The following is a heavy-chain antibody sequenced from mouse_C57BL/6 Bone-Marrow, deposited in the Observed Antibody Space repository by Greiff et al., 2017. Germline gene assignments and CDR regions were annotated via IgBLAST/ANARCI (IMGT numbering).Heavy chain of an antibody. D-gene: IGHD1-1*01. CDR3: AREGDYYGRGAY. CDR1: GYTFTDYY. Sequence: VQLQQSGPVLVKPGASVKMSCKASGYTFTDYYMNWVKQSHGKSLEWIGVINPYNGGTSYNQKFKGKATLTVDKSSSTAYMELNSLTSEDSAVYYCAREGDYYGRGAYWGQGTLVTVSA. CDR2: INPYNGGT. V-gene: IGHV1-19*01. J-gene: IGHJ3*01.